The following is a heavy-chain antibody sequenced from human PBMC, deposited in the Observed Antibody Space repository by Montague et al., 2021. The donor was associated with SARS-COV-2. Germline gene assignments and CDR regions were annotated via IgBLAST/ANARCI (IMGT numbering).Heavy chain of an antibody. CDR3: ARGRRPLSVGSGWYLDY. CDR2: ISRSGRT. D-gene: IGHD6-19*01. CDR1: GGSFSAYY. Sequence: SETLSLTCAVYGGSFSAYYWTWIRQPPGKGLEWIGEISRSGRTTYNPSLKSRVTLSGDTSRNQFSLELRSVTAADTALYYCARGRRPLSVGSGWYLDYWGLGTTVTVSS. J-gene: IGHJ4*02. V-gene: IGHV4-34*01.